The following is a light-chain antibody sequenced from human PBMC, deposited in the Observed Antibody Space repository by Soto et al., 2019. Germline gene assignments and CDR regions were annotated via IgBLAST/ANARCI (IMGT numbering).Light chain of an antibody. CDR3: RSFGSSGTI. CDR1: SSDIGSYDL. CDR2: EVT. Sequence: QSALTQPASVSGSPGQSITISCNGTSSDIGSYDLLSWYQQHPGKAPKLMIYEVTKRPAGVSDRFSGSKSANTASLTISGLQAEDEADYYCRSFGSSGTIFGGGTKLTVL. J-gene: IGLJ2*01. V-gene: IGLV2-23*02.